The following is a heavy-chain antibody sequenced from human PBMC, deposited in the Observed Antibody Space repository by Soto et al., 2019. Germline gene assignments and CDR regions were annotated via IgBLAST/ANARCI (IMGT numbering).Heavy chain of an antibody. CDR3: ARQRPTDGRWEFANYYGMDV. D-gene: IGHD1-26*01. Sequence: SETLSLTCAVYGGSFSAYYWSWVRQPPGKGLEWIGEIIHSESTKYNPSLKSRVTISVDTSKNQFSLKLSSVTAADTAVYYCARQRPTDGRWEFANYYGMDVWGQGTLVTVSS. CDR1: GGSFSAYY. J-gene: IGHJ6*02. CDR2: IIHSEST. V-gene: IGHV4-34*12.